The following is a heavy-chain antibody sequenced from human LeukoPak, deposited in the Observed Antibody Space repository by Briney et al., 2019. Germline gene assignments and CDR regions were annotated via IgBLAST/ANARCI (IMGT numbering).Heavy chain of an antibody. CDR1: GYSFTSYW. Sequence: GESLKISCKGSGYSFTSYWIGWVRQMPGKGLEWMGIIYPGDSDTRYSPSFQGQVTISADKSISTAYLQWSSLKASDTAMYYCARRYYGSGSDQDAFDIWGQGTMVTVSS. CDR2: IYPGDSDT. D-gene: IGHD3-10*01. V-gene: IGHV5-51*01. J-gene: IGHJ3*02. CDR3: ARRYYGSGSDQDAFDI.